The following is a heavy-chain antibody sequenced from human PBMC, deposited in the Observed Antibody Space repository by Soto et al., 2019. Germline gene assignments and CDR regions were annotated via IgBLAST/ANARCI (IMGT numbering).Heavy chain of an antibody. CDR2: MNPNSGNT. Sequence: QVQLVQSGAEVKKPGASVKVSCKASGYTFTSYDINRVRQATGQGLEWMGWMNPNSGNTGYAQKFQGRVTMTRNTSISTAYMELSSLRSEDTAVYYCARERGSGSYYTPWFDPWGQGTLVTVSS. D-gene: IGHD3-10*01. J-gene: IGHJ5*02. CDR1: GYTFTSYD. V-gene: IGHV1-8*01. CDR3: ARERGSGSYYTPWFDP.